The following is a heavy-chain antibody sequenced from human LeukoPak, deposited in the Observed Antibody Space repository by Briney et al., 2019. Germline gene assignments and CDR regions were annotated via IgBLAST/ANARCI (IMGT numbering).Heavy chain of an antibody. CDR2: IYTSGST. J-gene: IGHJ4*02. D-gene: IGHD5-18*01. CDR3: ARISGYGLMEYYFDY. V-gene: IGHV4-4*07. CDR1: GGSISSYY. Sequence: SETLSLTCTVPGGSISSYYWSWIRQPAGKGLEWIGRIYTSGSTNYNPSLKSRVTMSVDTSKNQFSLKLSSVTAADTAVYYCARISGYGLMEYYFDYWGQGTLVTVSS.